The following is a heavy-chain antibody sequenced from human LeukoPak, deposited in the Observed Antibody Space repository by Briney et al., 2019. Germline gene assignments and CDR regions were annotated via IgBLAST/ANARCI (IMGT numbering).Heavy chain of an antibody. D-gene: IGHD6-19*01. V-gene: IGHV4-39*01. Sequence: PSETLSLTCTVSGGSISSGSYYWGWIRQPPGKGLEWIGSIYYSGNTNYNPSLKSRVIISIDTSRNEFSLKLSSVTAADTAVYYCARQPPEWLPGGYFDYWGQGTLVTVSS. J-gene: IGHJ4*02. CDR3: ARQPPEWLPGGYFDY. CDR2: IYYSGNT. CDR1: GGSISSGSYY.